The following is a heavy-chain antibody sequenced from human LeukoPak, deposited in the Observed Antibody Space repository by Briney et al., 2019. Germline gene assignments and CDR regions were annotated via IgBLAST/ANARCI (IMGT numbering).Heavy chain of an antibody. CDR1: GFTFSSYW. V-gene: IGHV3-74*01. D-gene: IGHD3-22*01. CDR3: ARAPSEIGGYYPEYFRH. J-gene: IGHJ1*01. CDR2: IKGDGST. Sequence: GGSLRLSCAASGFTFSSYWMHRVRQAPGKGLVWVSRIKGDGSTNYADSVKGRFTISRDNAKNTLSLQMNSLRAEDTGVYYCARAPSEIGGYYPEYFRHWGQGTLVTVSS.